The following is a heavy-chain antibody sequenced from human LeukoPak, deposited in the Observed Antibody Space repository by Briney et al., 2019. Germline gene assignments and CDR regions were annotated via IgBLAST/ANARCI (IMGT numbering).Heavy chain of an antibody. J-gene: IGHJ3*02. CDR3: AKDWDYYDSSGRWGAFDI. V-gene: IGHV3-9*01. CDR1: GFIFDDYA. Sequence: GRSLGLSCAASGFIFDDYAMHWVRQAPGKGLEWVSGISWNSGSIEYADSVKGRFTISRDNAKKSLFLQMNSLRAEDTALYYCAKDWDYYDSSGRWGAFDIWGQGTMVTVSS. D-gene: IGHD3-22*01. CDR2: ISWNSGSI.